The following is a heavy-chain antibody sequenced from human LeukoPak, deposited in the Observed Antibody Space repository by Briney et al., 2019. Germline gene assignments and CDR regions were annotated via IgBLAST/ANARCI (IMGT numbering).Heavy chain of an antibody. J-gene: IGHJ5*02. V-gene: IGHV1-46*01. Sequence: GASVKVSCKAPGYTFTSYNMHWVRQAPGQGLEWMGVINPSGGSTNYAQKFQGRVTMTRDTSTSTVYMELSSLRYEDTAVYYCARENSGNWNWFDPWGQGTLVTVSS. CDR1: GYTFTSYN. D-gene: IGHD5-12*01. CDR2: INPSGGST. CDR3: ARENSGNWNWFDP.